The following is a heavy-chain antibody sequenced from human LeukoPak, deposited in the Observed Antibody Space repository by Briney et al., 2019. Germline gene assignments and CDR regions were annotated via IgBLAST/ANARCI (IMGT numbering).Heavy chain of an antibody. CDR1: GYTFTGYY. D-gene: IGHD3-22*01. J-gene: IGHJ4*02. Sequence: GASVKVSCKASGYTFTGYYMHWVRQAPGQGLEWMGWINPNSGGTNYAQKFQGRVTMTRDTSISTAYMELSRLRSDDTAVYYCVVSVQAAAIPAFDYWGQGTQVTVSP. CDR2: INPNSGGT. CDR3: VVSVQAAAIPAFDY. V-gene: IGHV1-2*02.